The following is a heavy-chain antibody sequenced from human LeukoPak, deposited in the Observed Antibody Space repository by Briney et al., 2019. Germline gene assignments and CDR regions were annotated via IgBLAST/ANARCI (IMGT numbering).Heavy chain of an antibody. CDR3: ARDPRSGYYSFDY. J-gene: IGHJ4*02. CDR1: GFTFSSYS. Sequence: GGSLRLSCAASGFTFSSYSMNWVRQAPGKGLEWVSYISSSSSTIYYADSVKGRFTISRDNAKNSLYLQMNSLRDGDTAVYYCARDPRSGYYSFDYWGQGTLVTVSS. V-gene: IGHV3-48*02. CDR2: ISSSSSTI. D-gene: IGHD3-3*01.